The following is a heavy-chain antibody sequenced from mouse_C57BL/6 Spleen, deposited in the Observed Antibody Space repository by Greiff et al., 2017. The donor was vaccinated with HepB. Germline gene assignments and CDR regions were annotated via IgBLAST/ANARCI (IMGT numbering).Heavy chain of an antibody. J-gene: IGHJ2*01. CDR2: IRLKSDNYAT. CDR3: TIITTVVARYYFDY. Sequence: VKLVESGGGLVQPGGSMKLSCVASGFTFSNYWMNWVRQSPEKGLEWVAQIRLKSDNYATHYAESVKGRFTISRDDSKSSVYLQMNNLRAEDTGIYYCTIITTVVARYYFDYWGQGTTLTVSS. V-gene: IGHV6-3*01. CDR1: GFTFSNYW. D-gene: IGHD1-1*01.